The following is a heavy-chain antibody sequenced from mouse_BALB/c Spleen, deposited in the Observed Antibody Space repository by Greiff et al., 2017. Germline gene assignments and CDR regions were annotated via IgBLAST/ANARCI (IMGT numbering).Heavy chain of an antibody. CDR1: GYSITSSYA. CDR3: ARREVRRNYYAMDY. CDR2: ISYSGST. D-gene: IGHD2-14*01. V-gene: IGHV3-2*02. Sequence: EVKLEESGPGLVKPSQSLSLTCTVTGYSITSSYAWNWIRQFPGNKLEWVGHISYSGSTSYNPSLKSRISITRDTSKNQFFLQLNSVTTEDTATYYCARREVRRNYYAMDYWGQGTSVTVSS. J-gene: IGHJ4*01.